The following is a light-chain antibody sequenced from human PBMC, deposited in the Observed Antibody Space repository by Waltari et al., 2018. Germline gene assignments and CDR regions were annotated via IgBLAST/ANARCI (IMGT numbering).Light chain of an antibody. CDR1: QSLVHSDGTTY. J-gene: IGKJ2*01. V-gene: IGKV2-30*02. Sequence: DVVMTQSPLSLPVTLGQPAPISCRPSQSLVHSDGTTYLYWFQQRPGQSPRRLIYKVSNRDGAFPAIFGVRGAGNDVTLKISRVEAEDVGVYSCMQGTHLPYTFGQGTKLE. CDR3: MQGTHLPYT. CDR2: KVS.